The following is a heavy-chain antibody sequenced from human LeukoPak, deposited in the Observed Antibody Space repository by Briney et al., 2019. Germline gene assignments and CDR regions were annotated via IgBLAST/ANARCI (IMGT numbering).Heavy chain of an antibody. D-gene: IGHD3-3*01. V-gene: IGHV1-69*02. CDR1: GYTFTGHL. Sequence: EASVKVSCKASGYTFTGHLMHWVRQAPGQGLEWMGRIIPILGIANYAQKFQGRVTITADKSTSTAYMELSSLRSEDTAVYYCARHDYDFWSGYHYYMDVWGKGTTVTVPS. CDR3: ARHDYDFWSGYHYYMDV. J-gene: IGHJ6*03. CDR2: IIPILGIA.